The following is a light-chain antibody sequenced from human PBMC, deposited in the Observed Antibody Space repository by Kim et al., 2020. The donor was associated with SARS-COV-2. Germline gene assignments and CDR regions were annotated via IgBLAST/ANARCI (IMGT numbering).Light chain of an antibody. V-gene: IGKV3-20*01. CDR2: GAS. J-gene: IGKJ1*01. Sequence: SPAGRATLSCRASQSVSSNYLAGYQQKPGQGPRLLIYGASSRATGIPDRFSGSGSGTDFTLTITRLEPEDFAVYYCQQYSSSPATFGQGTKVDIK. CDR3: QQYSSSPAT. CDR1: QSVSSNY.